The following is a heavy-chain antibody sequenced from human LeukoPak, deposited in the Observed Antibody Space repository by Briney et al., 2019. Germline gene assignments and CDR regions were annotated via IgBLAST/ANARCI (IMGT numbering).Heavy chain of an antibody. V-gene: IGHV4-31*03. CDR3: ARGSYHFFDY. CDR1: GGSISSGGYY. J-gene: IGHJ4*02. CDR2: IYYSGTT. Sequence: SQTLSLTCTVSGGSISSGGYYWSWIRQYPGKGLEWIGFIYYSGTTYYNPSLKSRVTISIDSSKNQFSLKLSSVTAADTAVYYCARGSYHFFDYWGQGTLVTVSS. D-gene: IGHD1-26*01.